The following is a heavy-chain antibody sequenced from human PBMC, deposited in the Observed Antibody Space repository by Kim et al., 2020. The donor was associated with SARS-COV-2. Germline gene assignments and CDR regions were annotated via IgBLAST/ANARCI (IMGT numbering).Heavy chain of an antibody. D-gene: IGHD1-26*01. CDR2: ISSSSSYI. CDR3: ARSRGGSYYYYYGMDV. V-gene: IGHV3-21*01. J-gene: IGHJ6*02. CDR1: GFTFSSYS. Sequence: GGSLRLSCAASGFTFSSYSMNWVRQAPGKGLEWVSSISSSSSYIYYADSVKGRFTISRDNAKNSLYLQMNSLRAEDTAVYYCARSRGGSYYYYYGMDVWGQGTTVTVSS.